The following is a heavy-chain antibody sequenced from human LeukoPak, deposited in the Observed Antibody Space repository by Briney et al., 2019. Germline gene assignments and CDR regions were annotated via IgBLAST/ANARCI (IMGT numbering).Heavy chain of an antibody. CDR1: GFTLDDSG. D-gene: IGHD2-15*01. V-gene: IGHV3-20*04. J-gene: IGHJ3*02. CDR2: INWNVVST. CDR3: ARVHEGYCSGGSCYPGAFDI. Sequence: GGSLRLSCAASGFTLDDSGMSWVRQAPGKGLEWVFGINWNVVSTGDTDSVKGRFTISRDNAKNSLYLQMNSLRAEDTALYSCARVHEGYCSGGSCYPGAFDIWGQGTMVTVSS.